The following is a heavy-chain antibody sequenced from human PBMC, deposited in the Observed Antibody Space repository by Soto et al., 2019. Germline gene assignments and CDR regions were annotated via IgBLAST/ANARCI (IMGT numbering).Heavy chain of an antibody. CDR1: GFTVSTYW. V-gene: IGHV3-74*01. J-gene: IGHJ2*01. CDR2: ISPDGSTT. D-gene: IGHD4-17*01. CDR3: AKDRVPYSDYGRYFDL. Sequence: EVQLVESGGGLVQPGGSLRLSCAASGFTVSTYWMHWVRQDPGKGLMWVSRISPDGSTTTYADPVRGRFTISRDTAENTLYLQMNSLRVEDTAVYYCAKDRVPYSDYGRYFDLWGSGTLVTVSS.